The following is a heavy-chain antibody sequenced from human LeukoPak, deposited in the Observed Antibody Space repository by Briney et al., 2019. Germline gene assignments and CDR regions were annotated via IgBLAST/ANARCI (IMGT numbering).Heavy chain of an antibody. Sequence: GGSLRLSCAASGFNFNNNWMSCVRQAPGKGLEWVANIKEDESENDYVDSVKGRFTISRDNAKNSLYLQMNSMRAEDTAVYYCARDGDYGWGSYYLNWGQGTLVTVSS. CDR1: GFNFNNNW. J-gene: IGHJ4*02. CDR2: IKEDESEN. D-gene: IGHD3-10*01. CDR3: ARDGDYGWGSYYLN. V-gene: IGHV3-7*01.